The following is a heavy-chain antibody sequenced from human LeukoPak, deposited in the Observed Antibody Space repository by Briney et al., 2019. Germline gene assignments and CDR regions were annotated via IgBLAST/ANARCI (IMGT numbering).Heavy chain of an antibody. V-gene: IGHV4-34*09. CDR3: ARDIGNTFDY. CDR1: GGSFSGYY. Sequence: SETLSLTCAVYGGSFSGYYWSWIRQPPGKGLEWIGEINHSGSTNYNPSLKSRVTISVDTSKNQFSLKLSSVTAADTAVYYCARDIGNTFDYWGQGTLVTVSS. D-gene: IGHD1-26*01. J-gene: IGHJ4*02. CDR2: INHSGST.